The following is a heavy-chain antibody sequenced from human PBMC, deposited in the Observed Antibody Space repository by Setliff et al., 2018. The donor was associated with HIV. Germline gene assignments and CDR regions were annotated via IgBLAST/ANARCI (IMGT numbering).Heavy chain of an antibody. V-gene: IGHV3-7*01. CDR3: AKGGYGGAYYVAGY. D-gene: IGHD5-18*01. Sequence: PGGSLRLSCAASGLTFSSYWMSWVRQAPGKGLEWMANIKEDGSEKYYVDSVKGRFTISRDNTRNSLYLQLNSLRAEDTAVYYCAKGGYGGAYYVAGYWGQGTLVTVSS. CDR2: IKEDGSEK. J-gene: IGHJ4*02. CDR1: GLTFSSYW.